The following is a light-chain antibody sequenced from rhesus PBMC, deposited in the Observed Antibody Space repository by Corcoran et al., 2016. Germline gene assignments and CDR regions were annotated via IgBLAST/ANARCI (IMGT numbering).Light chain of an antibody. CDR3: QQYNSLPYN. V-gene: IGKV1-32*01. J-gene: IGKJ2*01. CDR1: QVISSY. CDR2: YPN. Sequence: DSQMTQSPSSLSASVGDRVTITCRASQVISSYLNWYQQKPGKAPKLLIYYPNRLESGVPSRFSGSGSGTEFTITISSLQPEDFGTYYCQQYNSLPYNFGPGTKVEIK.